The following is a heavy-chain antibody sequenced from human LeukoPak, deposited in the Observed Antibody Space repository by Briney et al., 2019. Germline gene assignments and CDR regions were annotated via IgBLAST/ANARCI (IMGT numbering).Heavy chain of an antibody. CDR1: GITLSNYG. V-gene: IGHV3-23*01. D-gene: IGHD3-10*01. CDR2: ISGSGGNT. CDR3: AKRGVVIRVFLVGFHKEASYFDS. J-gene: IGHJ4*02. Sequence: GSLRLSCAVSGITLSNYGMSWVRQVPGKGLEWVSGISGSGGNTYYEDSVKGRYTISRDNSKNTLYLQMNSLRAEDTAVYFCAKRGVVIRVFLVGFHKEASYFDSWGQGALATVSS.